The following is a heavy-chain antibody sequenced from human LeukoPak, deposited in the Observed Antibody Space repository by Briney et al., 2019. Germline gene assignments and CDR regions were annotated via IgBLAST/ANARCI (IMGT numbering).Heavy chain of an antibody. CDR3: ARARWRSGHSSGWPD. CDR1: GVTLSSNSAG. CDR2: TYYRSKWFH. J-gene: IGHJ4*02. Sequence: SQTLSLTCAISGVTLSSNSAGWDCIRQSPSRGLEWLGRTYYRSKWFHDYSVSVQSRITINPDTPRNQFSLQLDSLTPEHTGVYLFARARWRSGHSSGWPDWGQGTLVTVSS. D-gene: IGHD6-19*01. V-gene: IGHV6-1*01.